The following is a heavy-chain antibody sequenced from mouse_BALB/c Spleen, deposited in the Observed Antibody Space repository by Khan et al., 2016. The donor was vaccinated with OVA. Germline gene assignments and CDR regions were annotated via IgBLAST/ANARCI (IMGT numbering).Heavy chain of an antibody. CDR2: ISYSGST. CDR3: ARQNYYGYALDY. CDR1: GYSITSNYA. J-gene: IGHJ4*01. V-gene: IGHV3-2*02. D-gene: IGHD1-1*01. Sequence: EVQLQESGPGLVKPSQSLSLTCTVTGYSITSNYAWSWIRQFPGNKLEWMCYISYSGSTNYNPSLKRRFSVTRDTSENQSFLRLTSVTIEDTATYYCARQNYYGYALDYWGQGTSVTVSS.